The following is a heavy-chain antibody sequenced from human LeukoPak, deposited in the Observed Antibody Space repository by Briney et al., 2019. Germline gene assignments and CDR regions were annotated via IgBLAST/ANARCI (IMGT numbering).Heavy chain of an antibody. Sequence: PSETLSLTCAVYGGSFSGYYWSWIRQPPGKGLEWIGEINHSGSTNYNPSLKSRVTISVDTSKNQFSLKLSSVTAADTAVYYCARGYRVTRDFGYWGQGTLVTVSS. CDR3: ARGYRVTRDFGY. CDR2: INHSGST. CDR1: GGSFSGYY. V-gene: IGHV4-34*01. J-gene: IGHJ4*02. D-gene: IGHD4-17*01.